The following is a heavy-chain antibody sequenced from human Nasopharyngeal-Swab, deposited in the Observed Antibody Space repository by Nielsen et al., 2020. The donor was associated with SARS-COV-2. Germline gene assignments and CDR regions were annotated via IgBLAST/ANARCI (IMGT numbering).Heavy chain of an antibody. CDR3: AGGTSLAAAGYDY. J-gene: IGHJ4*02. D-gene: IGHD6-13*01. CDR1: GGTFSSYA. V-gene: IGHV1-69*13. CDR2: IIPIFGTA. Sequence: SVKVSCKASGGTFSSYAISWVRQAPGQGLEWMGGIIPIFGTANYAQKFQGRVTITEDESTSTAYMVLSSLRSEDTAVYYCAGGTSLAAAGYDYWGQGTLVTVSS.